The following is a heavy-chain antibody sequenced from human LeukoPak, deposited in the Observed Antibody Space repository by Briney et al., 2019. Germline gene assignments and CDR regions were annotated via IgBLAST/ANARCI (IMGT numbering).Heavy chain of an antibody. CDR1: GGPFSGYY. CDR2: INHSGST. Sequence: PSETLSLTCAVYGGPFSGYYWSWIRQPPGKGLEWIGEINHSGSTNYNPSLKSRVTISVDTSKNQFSLKLSSVTAADTAVYYCARDIAEMATIPFDYWGQGTLVTVSS. J-gene: IGHJ4*02. V-gene: IGHV4-34*01. CDR3: ARDIAEMATIPFDY. D-gene: IGHD5-24*01.